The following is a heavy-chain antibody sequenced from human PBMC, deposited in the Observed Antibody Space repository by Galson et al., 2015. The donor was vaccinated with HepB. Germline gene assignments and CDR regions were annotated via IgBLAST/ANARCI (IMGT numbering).Heavy chain of an antibody. J-gene: IGHJ3*02. CDR2: VSSSGSTT. V-gene: IGHV3-11*04. D-gene: IGHD1/OR15-1a*01. CDR1: GFTFSDLY. CDR3: ARENRGAFDI. Sequence: SLRLSCAASGFTFSDLYMNWVRQAPGKGLEWVSYVSSSGSTTYFADSVKGRFTISRDNAKNSLYLQMNSLRAEDTAVYYCARENRGAFDIWGQGTMVTVSS.